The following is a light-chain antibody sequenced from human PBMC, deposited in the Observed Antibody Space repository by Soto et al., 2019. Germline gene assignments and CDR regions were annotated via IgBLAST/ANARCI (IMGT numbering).Light chain of an antibody. CDR2: GAS. Sequence: EIVLTQSPATLSVSPGERATLSCRASQSVSSSVGWYQQKPGQAPRLLIYGASTRANDIPDRFSGSGSGTDFTLTISSLEPEDFAVYSCQQRSSWPTPTFGGGTKVYIK. CDR3: QQRSSWPTPT. CDR1: QSVSSS. J-gene: IGKJ4*01. V-gene: IGKV3-11*01.